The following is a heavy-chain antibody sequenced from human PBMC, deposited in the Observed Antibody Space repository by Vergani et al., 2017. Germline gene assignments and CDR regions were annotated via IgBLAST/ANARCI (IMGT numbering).Heavy chain of an antibody. D-gene: IGHD3-10*01. CDR2: IIPIFGTA. J-gene: IGHJ4*02. CDR3: AREVRIAGLGELLTD. Sequence: QVQLVQSGAEVKKPGSSVKVSCKASGGTFSSYAISWVRQAPGQGLEWMGRIIPIFGTANYAQKFQGRVTITADESTSTAYVELSSLRSEDTAVYYCAREVRIAGLGELLTDWGQGTVVTVSS. CDR1: GGTFSSYA. V-gene: IGHV1-69*13.